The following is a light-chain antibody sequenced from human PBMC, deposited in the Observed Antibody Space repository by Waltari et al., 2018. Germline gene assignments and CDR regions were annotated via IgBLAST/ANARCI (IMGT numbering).Light chain of an antibody. CDR3: QQYNNWPPYT. J-gene: IGKJ2*01. CDR1: QSVTTK. Sequence: EIGMTQSPATLSVSPGERATLSCRASQSVTTKLAWYQQKHGQAPRHLIYGASTRATGIPARFSGSGSGTEFTLTISSLQSEDFAVYYCQQYNNWPPYTFGQGTKLEIK. CDR2: GAS. V-gene: IGKV3-15*01.